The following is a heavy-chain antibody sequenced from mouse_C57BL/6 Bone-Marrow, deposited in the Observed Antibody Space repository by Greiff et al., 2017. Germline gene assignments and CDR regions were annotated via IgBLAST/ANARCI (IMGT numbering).Heavy chain of an antibody. CDR1: GYTFTDYE. Sequence: QVQLQQSGAELVRPGASVTLSCKASGYTFTDYEMHWVKQTPVHGLEWIGAIDPETGGTAYTQKFKGKAILTADKSSSTAYMELRSLTSEDSAVYYCTRRWLLRLDYWGLGTTLTVSS. CDR2: IDPETGGT. CDR3: TRRWLLRLDY. D-gene: IGHD2-3*01. J-gene: IGHJ2*01. V-gene: IGHV1-15*01.